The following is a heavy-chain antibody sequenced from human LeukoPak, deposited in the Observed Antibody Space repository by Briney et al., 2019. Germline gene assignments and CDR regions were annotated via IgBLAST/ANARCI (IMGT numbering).Heavy chain of an antibody. CDR1: GFTFSSYG. J-gene: IGHJ3*02. CDR2: IRYDGSNK. CDR3: AKDDPPSGSGSYHSGLAFDI. V-gene: IGHV3-30*02. D-gene: IGHD3-10*01. Sequence: GGSLRLSCAASGFTFSSYGMHWVRQAPGKGLEWVAFIRYDGSNKYYADSVKGRFTISRGNSKNTLYLQMNSLRAEDTAVYYCAKDDPPSGSGSYHSGLAFDIWGQGTMVTVSS.